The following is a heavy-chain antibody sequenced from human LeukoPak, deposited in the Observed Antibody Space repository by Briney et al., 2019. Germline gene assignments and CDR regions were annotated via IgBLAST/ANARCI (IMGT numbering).Heavy chain of an antibody. Sequence: NPSETLSLTCAVYGGSFSGYYWSWIRQHPGKGLEWIGYIYYSGSTYYNPSLKSRVTISVDTSKNQFSLKLSSVTAADTAVYYCARGSTLSEFDYWGQGTLVTVSS. CDR2: IYYSGST. CDR1: GGSFSGYY. J-gene: IGHJ4*02. V-gene: IGHV4-31*11. CDR3: ARGSTLSEFDY.